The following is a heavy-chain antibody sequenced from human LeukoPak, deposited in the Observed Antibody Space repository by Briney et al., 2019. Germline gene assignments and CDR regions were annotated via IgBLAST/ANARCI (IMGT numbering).Heavy chain of an antibody. Sequence: ASVKVSCKASGYTFTSYGISWVRQAPGQGLGWMGWISAYNGNTNYAQKLQGRVTMTTDTSTSTAYMELRSLRSDDTAVYYCARDGYYDFWSGPSTDAFDIWGQGTMVTVSS. J-gene: IGHJ3*02. V-gene: IGHV1-18*01. D-gene: IGHD3-3*01. CDR2: ISAYNGNT. CDR3: ARDGYYDFWSGPSTDAFDI. CDR1: GYTFTSYG.